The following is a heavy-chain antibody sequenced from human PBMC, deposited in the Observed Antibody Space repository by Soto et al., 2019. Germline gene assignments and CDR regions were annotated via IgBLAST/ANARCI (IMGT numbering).Heavy chain of an antibody. CDR1: GGSISSGGNY. D-gene: IGHD6-13*01. V-gene: IGHV4-31*03. J-gene: IGHJ6*02. CDR2: IYYSGST. CDR3: ARYPPIADFYGMDV. Sequence: QVQLQESGPGLVKPSQTLSLTCSVSGGSISSGGNYWNWIRQHPGKGLEWIGYIYYSGSTYYNPSLKSRVTISVDTSKIQFFLKLSSVTAADTAVYYCARYPPIADFYGMDVWGQGTTVTVSS.